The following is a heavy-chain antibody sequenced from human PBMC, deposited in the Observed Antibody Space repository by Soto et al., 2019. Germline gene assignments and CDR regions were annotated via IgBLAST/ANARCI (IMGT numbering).Heavy chain of an antibody. CDR3: ALQGYYYDSSGYPYFDY. CDR1: GGSISSGGYY. CDR2: IYYSGST. Sequence: QVQLQESGPGLVKPSQTLSLTCTVSGGSISSGGYYWSWIRQHPGKGLEWIGYIYYSGSTYYNPXLKSRVTISVXXSXNRXSLKLSSVTAADTAVYYCALQGYYYDSSGYPYFDYWGQGTLVTVSS. V-gene: IGHV4-31*03. D-gene: IGHD3-22*01. J-gene: IGHJ4*02.